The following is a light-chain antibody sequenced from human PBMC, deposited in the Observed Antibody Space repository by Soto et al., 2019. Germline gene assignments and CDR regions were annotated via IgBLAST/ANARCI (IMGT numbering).Light chain of an antibody. V-gene: IGLV2-14*01. J-gene: IGLJ1*01. Sequence: QSALTQPASVSGSPGQSITISCTGTSSDVGGYNYVSWYQQHPGKAPKLMIYEVSNRPSGVSNRFSGTKSGNTASLTISGLQGEDEADYYCSSYTATNTYVFGTGTKVTVL. CDR2: EVS. CDR3: SSYTATNTYV. CDR1: SSDVGGYNY.